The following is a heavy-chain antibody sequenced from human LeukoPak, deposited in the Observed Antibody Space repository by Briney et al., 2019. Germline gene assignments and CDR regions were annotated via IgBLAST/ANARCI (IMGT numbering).Heavy chain of an antibody. V-gene: IGHV3-23*01. J-gene: IGHJ4*02. CDR1: GFTFSSYA. D-gene: IGHD3-22*01. CDR3: AKGRRITMIVVVDYFDY. Sequence: PGGSLRLSCAASGFTFSSYAMSWVRQAPGKGLEWVSAISGSGGSTYYADSVKGRFTISRDNSKNTLYLQMNSLRAEDTAVYYCAKGRRITMIVVVDYFDYWGQGTLVTVSS. CDR2: ISGSGGST.